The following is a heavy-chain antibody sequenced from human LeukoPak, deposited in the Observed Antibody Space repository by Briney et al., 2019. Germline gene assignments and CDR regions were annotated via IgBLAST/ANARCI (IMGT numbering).Heavy chain of an antibody. J-gene: IGHJ3*02. V-gene: IGHV4-59*08. CDR2: IYYSGST. D-gene: IGHD5-24*01. CDR1: GGSISSYY. CDR3: ARRSRMTTIDAFDI. Sequence: SETLSLTFTVSGGSISSYYWSWIRQPPGKGLEWIGYIYYSGSTNYNPSLKSRVTISVDTSKNQFFLKLSSVTAADTAVYYCARRSRMTTIDAFDIWGQGTMVTVSS.